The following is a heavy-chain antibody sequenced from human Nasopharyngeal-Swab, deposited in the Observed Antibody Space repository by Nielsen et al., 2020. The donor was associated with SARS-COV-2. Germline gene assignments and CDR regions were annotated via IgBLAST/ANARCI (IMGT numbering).Heavy chain of an antibody. Sequence: GGSLRLSCAASGFTFSSYWMSWVRQAPGKGLEWVANIKQDGSEKYYVDSVKGRFTTSRDNAKNSLYLQMNSLRAEDTAVYYCARDSFSRVGAAGSSHYYYYGMDVWGQGTTVTVSS. CDR3: ARDSFSRVGAAGSSHYYYYGMDV. J-gene: IGHJ6*02. CDR2: IKQDGSEK. CDR1: GFTFSSYW. V-gene: IGHV3-7*01. D-gene: IGHD6-13*01.